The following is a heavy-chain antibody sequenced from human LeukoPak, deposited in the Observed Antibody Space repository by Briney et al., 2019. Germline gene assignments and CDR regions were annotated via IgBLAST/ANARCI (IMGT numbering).Heavy chain of an antibody. D-gene: IGHD3/OR15-3a*01. V-gene: IGHV3-33*01. CDR3: ARDYDFWGNNWFDP. CDR2: IWYDGSNK. CDR1: GFTFSSYG. J-gene: IGHJ5*02. Sequence: GRSLTLSCAASGFTFSSYGMHWVRQAPRKGLEWVAVIWYDGSNKYYADSVKGRFTISRDNSKNTLYLQMNSLRGEDTGVYYCARDYDFWGNNWFDPWGQGTLVTVSS.